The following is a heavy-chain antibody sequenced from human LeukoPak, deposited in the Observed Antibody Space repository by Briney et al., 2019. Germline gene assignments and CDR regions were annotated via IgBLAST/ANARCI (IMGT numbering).Heavy chain of an antibody. J-gene: IGHJ4*02. Sequence: GGPLRLSCAATGFAFSDFYMFWIRQAPGKGLEWISYISNSGSTLYYADSVKGRFTISRDNDKNLLYLQMNSLRADDTAVYYCARDALGSYDYWGQGTLVTVSS. CDR3: ARDALGSYDY. CDR2: ISNSGSTL. CDR1: GFAFSDFY. D-gene: IGHD3-10*01. V-gene: IGHV3-11*01.